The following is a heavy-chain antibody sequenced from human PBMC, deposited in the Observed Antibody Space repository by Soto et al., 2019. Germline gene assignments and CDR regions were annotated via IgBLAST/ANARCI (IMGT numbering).Heavy chain of an antibody. CDR1: GLTFSGHW. Sequence: VRLVESGGTLVQPGGSLRISCAASGLTFSGHWMTWVRQTPGKGPEWVANISPDGSDKSYVDSVKGRFTISRDNEKNSLSLQWDSLSAEAGAVYHCAGRPAANTYPAFFAFWGQGTLFPVSS. CDR2: ISPDGSDK. J-gene: IGHJ4*02. CDR3: AGRPAANTYPAFFAF. V-gene: IGHV3-7*03. D-gene: IGHD6-6*01.